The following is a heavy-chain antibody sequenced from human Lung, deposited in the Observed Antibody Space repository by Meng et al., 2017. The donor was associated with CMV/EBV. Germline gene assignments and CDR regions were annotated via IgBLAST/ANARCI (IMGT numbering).Heavy chain of an antibody. Sequence: ASVXVSCKASDYSFTSYGISWVRQAPGQGLEWMGWINTYKGNTNYAQKFQGRVMMTAETSTSTVYMEVRGLRFDDTAIYYCARSITIYRIDVWGLGTAVTVSS. CDR1: DYSFTSYG. CDR3: ARSITIYRIDV. V-gene: IGHV1-18*01. CDR2: INTYKGNT. D-gene: IGHD3-3*01. J-gene: IGHJ6*01.